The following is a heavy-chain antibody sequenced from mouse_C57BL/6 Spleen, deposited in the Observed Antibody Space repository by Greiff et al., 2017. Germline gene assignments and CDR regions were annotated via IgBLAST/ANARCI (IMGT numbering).Heavy chain of an antibody. CDR1: GFTFSDYG. J-gene: IGHJ4*01. CDR3: ARQDSSGYDYYAMDY. CDR2: ISSGSSTI. V-gene: IGHV5-17*01. D-gene: IGHD3-2*02. Sequence: EVHLVESGGGLVKPGGSLKLSCAASGFTFSDYGMHWVRQAPEKGLEWVAYISSGSSTISYADTVKGRFTISRDNAKNTLFLQMTSLRSEDTAMYYCARQDSSGYDYYAMDYWGQGTSVTVSS.